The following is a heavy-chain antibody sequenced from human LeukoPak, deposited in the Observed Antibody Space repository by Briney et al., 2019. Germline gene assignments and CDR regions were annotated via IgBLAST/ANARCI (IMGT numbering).Heavy chain of an antibody. CDR1: GYTFAGYY. Sequence: ASVKVSCKASGYTFAGYYMHWVRQAPGQGLEWMGWINPNSGGTNYAQKFQGRVTMTRDTSISTAYMELSRLRSDDTAVYYCARDYYDSSGCPDYWGQGTLVTVSS. CDR2: INPNSGGT. V-gene: IGHV1-2*02. CDR3: ARDYYDSSGCPDY. D-gene: IGHD3-22*01. J-gene: IGHJ4*02.